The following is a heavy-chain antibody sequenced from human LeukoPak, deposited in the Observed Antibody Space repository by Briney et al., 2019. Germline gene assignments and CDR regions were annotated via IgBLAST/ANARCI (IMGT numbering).Heavy chain of an antibody. D-gene: IGHD3-9*01. V-gene: IGHV3-48*03. CDR1: GFTFDDYG. Sequence: GGSLRLSCAASGFTFDDYGMSWVRQAPGKGLEWVSYISSSGSTIYYADSVKGRFTISRDNAKNSLYLQMNSLRAEDTAVYYCARAGFDILTGYYDYWGQGTLVTVSS. CDR2: ISSSGSTI. J-gene: IGHJ4*02. CDR3: ARAGFDILTGYYDY.